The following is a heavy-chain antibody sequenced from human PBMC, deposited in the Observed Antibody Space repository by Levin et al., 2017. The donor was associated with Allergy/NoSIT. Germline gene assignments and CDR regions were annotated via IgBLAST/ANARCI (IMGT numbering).Heavy chain of an antibody. Sequence: ASVKVSCAASGFSFSDYAMAWVRQAPGKGLEWVSVMTGGGFNRYYGDSVKGRFTVSRDNSKSTLFLELNSLRAEDTAVYYCAKKQGGTTGFSFDVWGQGTVVTVSS. J-gene: IGHJ3*01. CDR3: AKKQGGTTGFSFDV. CDR1: GFSFSDYA. D-gene: IGHD1-14*01. CDR2: MTGGGFNR. V-gene: IGHV3-23*01.